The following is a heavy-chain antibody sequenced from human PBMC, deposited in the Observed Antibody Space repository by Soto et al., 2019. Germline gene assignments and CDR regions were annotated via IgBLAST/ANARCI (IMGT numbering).Heavy chain of an antibody. CDR2: IIPIFGTA. CDR1: GGTFSSYA. J-gene: IGHJ4*02. D-gene: IGHD4-17*01. CDR3: ARDFGGDYGSHFDY. Sequence: EASVKVSCKASGGTFSSYAISWVRQAPGQGLEWMGGIIPIFGTANYAQKFQGRVTITADESTSTAYMELSSLRSEDTAVYYCARDFGGDYGSHFDYWGQGTLVTVSS. V-gene: IGHV1-69*13.